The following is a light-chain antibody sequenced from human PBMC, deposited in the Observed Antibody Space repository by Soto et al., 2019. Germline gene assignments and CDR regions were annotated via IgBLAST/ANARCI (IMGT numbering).Light chain of an antibody. V-gene: IGKV3-20*01. CDR1: QSVRSSY. CDR2: GAS. J-gene: IGKJ5*01. Sequence: EIVLTQSPGTLSLSPGERATLSCRASQSVRSSYLAWYQQNAGQAPRLLMYGASNRATGIPDRFSGSGSETDFTLTISRLEPEDFAVYYCQQYGTTRITFGQGTRLEIK. CDR3: QQYGTTRIT.